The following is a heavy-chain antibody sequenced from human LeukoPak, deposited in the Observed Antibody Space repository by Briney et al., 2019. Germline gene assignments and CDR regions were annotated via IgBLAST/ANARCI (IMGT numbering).Heavy chain of an antibody. Sequence: GGSLRLSCAASGFTFSGFAMSWVRRTPGKGLEWVSGISGSGDNTLYADSVKGRFTISRDNSKNTLYLEMNSLKTEDTAVYFCTWVKADVGFSYFFMDVWGKGTTVIVSS. J-gene: IGHJ6*03. CDR3: TWVKADVGFSYFFMDV. D-gene: IGHD1-26*01. V-gene: IGHV3-23*01. CDR1: GFTFSGFA. CDR2: ISGSGDNT.